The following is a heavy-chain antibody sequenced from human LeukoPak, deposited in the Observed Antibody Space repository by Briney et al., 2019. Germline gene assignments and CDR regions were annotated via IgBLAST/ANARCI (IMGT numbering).Heavy chain of an antibody. CDR2: IKSKTDGGTT. Sequence: GGSLRLSCAASGFTFSNAWMSWVRQAPGKGLEWVGRIKSKTDGGTTDYAAPVKGGFTISRDDSKNTLYLQMNSLKTEDTAVYYCTTSPLRYFDSYDYWGQGTLVTVSS. CDR3: TTSPLRYFDSYDY. V-gene: IGHV3-15*01. D-gene: IGHD3-9*01. CDR1: GFTFSNAW. J-gene: IGHJ4*02.